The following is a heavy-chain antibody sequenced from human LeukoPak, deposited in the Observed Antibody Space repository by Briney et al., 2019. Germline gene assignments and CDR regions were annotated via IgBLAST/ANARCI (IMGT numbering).Heavy chain of an antibody. V-gene: IGHV3-7*01. Sequence: PGGSLRLSCAASGFTFSSYWMSWVRQAPGKGLEWVANIKQDGSDKYYVDSVKGRFTISRDNAKNSLYLQMNSLRAEDTAVYYCARVFYYGSRYYYMDVWGKGTTVTISS. J-gene: IGHJ6*03. CDR2: IKQDGSDK. CDR1: GFTFSSYW. CDR3: ARVFYYGSRYYYMDV. D-gene: IGHD3-10*01.